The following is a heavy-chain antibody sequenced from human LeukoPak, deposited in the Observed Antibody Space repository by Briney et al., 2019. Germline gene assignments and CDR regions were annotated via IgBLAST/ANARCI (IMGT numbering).Heavy chain of an antibody. Sequence: SVKVSCKASGGTSSIYAISWVRQAPGQGVEWMAGIFPIFVTASYAHKCQGRVTITADESTSTAYMELSSLRSEDTAVYYCARDPIVVVPLGAFDIWGQGTMVTVSS. CDR3: ARDPIVVVPLGAFDI. V-gene: IGHV1-69*13. CDR1: GGTSSIYA. J-gene: IGHJ3*02. D-gene: IGHD3-22*01. CDR2: IFPIFVTA.